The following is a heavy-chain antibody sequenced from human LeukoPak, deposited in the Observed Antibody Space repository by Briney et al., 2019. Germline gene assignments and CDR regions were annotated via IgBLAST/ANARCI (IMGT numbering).Heavy chain of an antibody. D-gene: IGHD3-22*01. CDR1: GYSFTSYW. Sequence: GESLKISCKGSGYSFTSYWIGWVRQMPGKGLEWMGIICPGDSDTRYSPSFQGQVTISADKSISTAYLQWSSLKASDTAMYYCARRAHYYDSSGYTLFDYWGQGTLVTVSS. CDR2: ICPGDSDT. CDR3: ARRAHYYDSSGYTLFDY. J-gene: IGHJ4*02. V-gene: IGHV5-51*03.